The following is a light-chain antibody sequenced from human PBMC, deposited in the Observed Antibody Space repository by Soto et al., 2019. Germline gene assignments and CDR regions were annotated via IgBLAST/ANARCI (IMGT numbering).Light chain of an antibody. V-gene: IGLV6-57*04. Sequence: NFMLTQPHSVSESPGKTVTISCTRSSGSIASNFVQWYQQRPGSAPTIVIYEDNRRPSGVADRFSGSIDSSSTSASLTVSGLQTEDEADYYCQSYDGGIRVFGGGTKLTVL. J-gene: IGLJ3*02. CDR2: EDN. CDR3: QSYDGGIRV. CDR1: SGSIASNF.